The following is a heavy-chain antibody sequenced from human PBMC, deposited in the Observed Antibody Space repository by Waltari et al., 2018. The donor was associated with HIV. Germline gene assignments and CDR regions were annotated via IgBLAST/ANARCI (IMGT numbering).Heavy chain of an antibody. V-gene: IGHV3-7*01. CDR1: AFTFSNSW. CDR2: IKEDGSER. J-gene: IGHJ4*02. CDR3: AREAQAEGFWDH. Sequence: EVQLVESGGGLVQPGGSLRLSCAASAFTFSNSWMNWVRQAPGKGLEWVANIKEDGSERNYLDSVKGRFTISRDNAKNSLHLQMNSLRVEDTAVYYCAREAQAEGFWDHWGQGTFVTVSS.